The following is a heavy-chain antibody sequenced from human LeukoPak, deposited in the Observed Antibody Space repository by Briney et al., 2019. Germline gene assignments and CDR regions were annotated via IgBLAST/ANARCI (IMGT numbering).Heavy chain of an antibody. Sequence: PGGSLRLSCAASGFTFSNYGMHWVRQAPGKGLEWVAFIRYDGSDKYYADSVKVRFTISRDNSKNTLYLQMNSLRAEDTAVYYCPPVYSSSSHWGQGTLVTVSS. CDR2: IRYDGSDK. V-gene: IGHV3-30*02. D-gene: IGHD6-6*01. J-gene: IGHJ4*02. CDR3: PPVYSSSSH. CDR1: GFTFSNYG.